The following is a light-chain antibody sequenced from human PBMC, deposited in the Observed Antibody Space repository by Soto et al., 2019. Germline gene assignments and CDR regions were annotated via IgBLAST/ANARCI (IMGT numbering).Light chain of an antibody. Sequence: EIVLAQSPCTLSLSPGERATLSCRASQSVTSSYLAWYQQKPGQAPRLLIYGASTMATGIPDRFSGSGSGTDFTLTISRLESEDFALYYCQQYSSPPLTFGEGTKLEI. CDR1: QSVTSSY. V-gene: IGKV3-20*01. CDR2: GAS. CDR3: QQYSSPPLT. J-gene: IGKJ4*02.